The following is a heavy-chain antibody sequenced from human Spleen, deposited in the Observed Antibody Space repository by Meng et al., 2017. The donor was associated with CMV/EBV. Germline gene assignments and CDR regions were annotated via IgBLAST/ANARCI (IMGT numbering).Heavy chain of an antibody. CDR1: GGIFSSSA. CDR2: IIPIFGTA. Sequence: SCKASGGIFSSSAISWVRQAPGQGLEWMGGIIPIFGTANYAQNFQGRVTITTDESTNTAYMEVNSLRSEDTALYYCAIGSSWYVGVWGRGTLVTVSS. CDR3: AIGSSWYVGV. D-gene: IGHD6-13*01. J-gene: IGHJ4*02. V-gene: IGHV1-69*05.